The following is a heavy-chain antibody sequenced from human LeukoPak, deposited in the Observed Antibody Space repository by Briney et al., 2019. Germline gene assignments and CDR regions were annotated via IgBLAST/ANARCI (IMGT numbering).Heavy chain of an antibody. CDR2: IHYSGTT. D-gene: IGHD4-17*01. Sequence: SETLSLTCTVSGGSINNSYWNWIRQPPGKGLEWIGYIHYSGTTDYNPSLKSRVTISIDTSKNQFSLNLSSMTAADTAVYYCARDLDGDLDYWGQGTLVTVSS. J-gene: IGHJ4*02. CDR1: GGSINNSY. CDR3: ARDLDGDLDY. V-gene: IGHV4-59*01.